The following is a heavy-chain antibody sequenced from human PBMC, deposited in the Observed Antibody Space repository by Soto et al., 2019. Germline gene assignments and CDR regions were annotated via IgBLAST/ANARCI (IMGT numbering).Heavy chain of an antibody. D-gene: IGHD6-19*01. V-gene: IGHV3-30*18. J-gene: IGHJ4*02. CDR3: AKDRGHAGWTKDY. CDR2: ISYDGSNK. Sequence: GGSLRLSCAASGFTFSSYGMHWVRQAPGKGLEWVAVISYDGSNKYYADSVKGRFTISRDNSKNTLYLQMNSLRAEDTAVYYCAKDRGHAGWTKDYWGQGTLVTVSS. CDR1: GFTFSSYG.